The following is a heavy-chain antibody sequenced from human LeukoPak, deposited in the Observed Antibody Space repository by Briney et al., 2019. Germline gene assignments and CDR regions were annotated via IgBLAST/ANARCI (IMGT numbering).Heavy chain of an antibody. CDR2: IYYSGST. CDR3: AGVSIFGVVKADY. CDR1: GGSISSSSYN. Sequence: SENLSLNCIVSGGSISSSSYNWGWIRQPPGKGLEWVGSIYYSGSTYYNPSLKSRVTMSVDTSKNQFSLKLSSVTAADTAVYYCAGVSIFGVVKADYWGQGTLVTVSS. D-gene: IGHD3-3*01. V-gene: IGHV4-39*01. J-gene: IGHJ4*02.